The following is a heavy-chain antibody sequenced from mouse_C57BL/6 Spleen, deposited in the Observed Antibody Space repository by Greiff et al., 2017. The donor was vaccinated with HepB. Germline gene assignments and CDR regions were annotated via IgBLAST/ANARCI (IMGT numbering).Heavy chain of an antibody. Sequence: QVQLQQSGAELVKPGASVKLSCKASGYTFTSYWMHWVKQRPGRGLEWIGRIDPNSGGTKYNEKFKSKATLTVDKPSSTAYMQLSSLTSEDSAVYYCASWAYDYDGDGGFAYWGQGTLVTVSA. V-gene: IGHV1-72*01. J-gene: IGHJ3*01. CDR2: IDPNSGGT. CDR1: GYTFTSYW. CDR3: ASWAYDYDGDGGFAY. D-gene: IGHD2-4*01.